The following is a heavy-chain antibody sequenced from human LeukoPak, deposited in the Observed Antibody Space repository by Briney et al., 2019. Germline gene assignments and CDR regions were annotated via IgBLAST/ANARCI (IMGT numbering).Heavy chain of an antibody. CDR1: GYTFTSYG. J-gene: IGHJ5*02. CDR2: ISAYNGNT. CDR3: ARNGGNSRQLTYNWFDP. Sequence: ASVKVSCRASGYTFTSYGISWVRQAPGQGLEWMGWISAYNGNTNYAQKLQGRVTMTTDTSTSTAYMELRSLRSDDTAVYYCARNGGNSRQLTYNWFDPWGQGTLVTVSS. D-gene: IGHD2-21*02. V-gene: IGHV1-18*01.